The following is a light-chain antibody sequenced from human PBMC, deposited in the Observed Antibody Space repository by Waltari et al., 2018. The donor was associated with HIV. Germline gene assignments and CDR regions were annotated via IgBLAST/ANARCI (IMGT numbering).Light chain of an antibody. CDR1: KLGEKY. J-gene: IGLJ3*02. CDR2: ADT. CDR3: QAWDSTTRV. Sequence: SYEVTQPPSLSVSPGQTASITCSGDKLGEKYACWYQQKPGQSPILVIYADTKRPPGIPERISASNAGNTATLTITGTQAMDEADYYCQAWDSTTRVFGGGTKLTVL. V-gene: IGLV3-1*01.